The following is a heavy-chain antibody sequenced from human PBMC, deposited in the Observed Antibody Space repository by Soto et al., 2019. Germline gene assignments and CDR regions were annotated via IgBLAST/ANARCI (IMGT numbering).Heavy chain of an antibody. CDR2: ISWNSGSI. CDR1: GFTFDDYA. J-gene: IGHJ4*02. V-gene: IGHV3-9*01. D-gene: IGHD4-17*01. Sequence: EVQLVESGGGLVQPGRSLRLSCAASGFTFDDYAMHWVRQAPGKGLEWVSGISWNSGSIGYADSVKGRFTISRDNAKNSLYLQMNSLRAEDTALYYCAKDSYGDQSEYYFAYWGQGTLVTVSS. CDR3: AKDSYGDQSEYYFAY.